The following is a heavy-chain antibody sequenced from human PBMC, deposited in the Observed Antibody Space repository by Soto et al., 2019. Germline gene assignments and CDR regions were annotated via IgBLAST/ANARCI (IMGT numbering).Heavy chain of an antibody. Sequence: QVQLVQSETEVKKPGASVKVSCKASGYIFTNYDITWVRQAPGQGLEWMGWVSGYNGNTKYAQKFQDRVTMTTDSSTSTVYKDLRSLRSDDTAGYYCARFGSAPYYYYGVDVWGQGTTVCVSS. J-gene: IGHJ6*02. D-gene: IGHD3-10*01. V-gene: IGHV1-18*01. CDR3: ARFGSAPYYYYGVDV. CDR2: VSGYNGNT. CDR1: GYIFTNYD.